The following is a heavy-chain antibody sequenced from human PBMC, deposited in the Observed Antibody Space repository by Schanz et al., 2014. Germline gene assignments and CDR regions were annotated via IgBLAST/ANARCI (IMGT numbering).Heavy chain of an antibody. D-gene: IGHD3-9*01. CDR3: ARARFTGYYMDV. V-gene: IGHV4-59*08. Sequence: QVQLQETGPGLVKPSETLSLTCTVSGGSMSSYYWTWIRQPPGKGLEWIGYIYYSGSTNYNPSLRGQVPIQVDTSKNQFPRKLSYGPAADTAVYYCARARFTGYYMDVWGQGTAVTVSS. CDR2: IYYSGST. J-gene: IGHJ6*02. CDR1: GGSMSSYY.